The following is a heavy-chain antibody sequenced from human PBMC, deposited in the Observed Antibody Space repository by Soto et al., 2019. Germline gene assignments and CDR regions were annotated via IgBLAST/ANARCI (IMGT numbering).Heavy chain of an antibody. CDR2: IYYSGST. D-gene: IGHD6-13*01. Sequence: QVQLQESGPGLVKPSETLSLTCTVSGGSISSYYWSWIRQPPGKGLEWIGYIYYSGSTNYNPSLKSRVNISVDTSKNQFSLKLSSVTAADTAVYYCARSSSSWYLRYYFDNWGQGTLVTVSS. V-gene: IGHV4-59*01. J-gene: IGHJ4*02. CDR1: GGSISSYY. CDR3: ARSSSSWYLRYYFDN.